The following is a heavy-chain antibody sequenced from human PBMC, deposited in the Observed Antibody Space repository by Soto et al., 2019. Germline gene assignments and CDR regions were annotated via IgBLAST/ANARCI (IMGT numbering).Heavy chain of an antibody. CDR1: GFTFSSYS. Sequence: GGSLRLSCAASGFTFSSYSMNLVRQAPGKGLEWVSYISSSSSTIYYADSVKGRFTISRDNAKNSLYLQMNSLRAEDTAVYYCARDRHSGAFDIWGQGTMVTVSS. J-gene: IGHJ3*02. CDR2: ISSSSSTI. CDR3: ARDRHSGAFDI. V-gene: IGHV3-48*01. D-gene: IGHD3-10*01.